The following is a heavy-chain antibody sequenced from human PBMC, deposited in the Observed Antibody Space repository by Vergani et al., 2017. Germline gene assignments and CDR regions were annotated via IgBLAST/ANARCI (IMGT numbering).Heavy chain of an antibody. CDR2: LSASDRRT. CDR1: GYTFSTYG. D-gene: IGHD6-19*01. V-gene: IGHV3-23*04. J-gene: IGHJ3*02. CDR3: AKVGRSEVAGTFGAFDI. Sequence: VQLVQSGAEVKKPGASVKVSCKASGYTFSTYGISWVRQAPGKGLEWVSTLSASDRRTHYADSVKGRFTISRDISKNTLFLHMNSLRPEDTAVYYCAKVGRSEVAGTFGAFDIWGQGTMVTVSS.